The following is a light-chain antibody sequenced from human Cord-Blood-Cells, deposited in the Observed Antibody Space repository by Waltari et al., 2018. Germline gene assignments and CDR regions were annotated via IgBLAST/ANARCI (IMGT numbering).Light chain of an antibody. CDR1: QDISNY. CDR2: DAS. Sequence: DIQMTQYPSSLSASVGDRVTITCQASQDISNYLNWYQQKPGKAPKLLIYDASNLETGVPSRFSGSGSGTDFTFTISSLQPEDIATYYCQQYDNLPFTFGPGTKVVIK. V-gene: IGKV1-33*01. J-gene: IGKJ3*01. CDR3: QQYDNLPFT.